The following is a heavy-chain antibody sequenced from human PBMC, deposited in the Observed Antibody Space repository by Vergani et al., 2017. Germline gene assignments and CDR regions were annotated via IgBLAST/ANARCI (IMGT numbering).Heavy chain of an antibody. D-gene: IGHD3-22*01. CDR3: TTDLNRSGYYDRSCEYCDAFDI. CDR2: IKNKTDGGTT. CDR1: GFTFRNAW. Sequence: EVPLVESGGGLVKPGGSLRLSCAASGFTFRNAWMSWVLQAPGKGLEWVGRIKNKTDGGTTDYAAPVKGRFTISREDSKNTLYLQMNSLKAEDTAVYYCTTDLNRSGYYDRSCEYCDAFDIWGEGKMVTVSS. V-gene: IGHV3-15*01. J-gene: IGHJ3*02.